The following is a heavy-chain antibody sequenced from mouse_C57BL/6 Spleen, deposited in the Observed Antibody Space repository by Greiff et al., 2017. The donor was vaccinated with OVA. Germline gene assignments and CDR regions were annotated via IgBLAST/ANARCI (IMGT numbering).Heavy chain of an antibody. Sequence: QVQLQQPGAELVKPGASVKLSCKASGYTFTSYWMQWVKQRPGPGLEWIGEIDPSDSYTNYNQKFKGKATLTVDTSSSTAYMQLSSLTSEDSAVYYCARPWLRGAMDYWGQGTSVTVSS. J-gene: IGHJ4*01. CDR3: ARPWLRGAMDY. CDR2: IDPSDSYT. V-gene: IGHV1-50*01. D-gene: IGHD1-1*01. CDR1: GYTFTSYW.